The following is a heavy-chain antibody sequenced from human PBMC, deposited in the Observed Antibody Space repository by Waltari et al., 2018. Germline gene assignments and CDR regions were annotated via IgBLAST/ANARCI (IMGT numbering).Heavy chain of an antibody. Sequence: QVQLVQSGAEVKKPGASVKVSCKASGYTFTGSYIHWVRQAPGQGLKWMGWTKPTGGGNNCAQKFQGRVTMTRYTSISTAYMGLSSLRSDDTAVYYCARDLFNDNWFDPWGQGTLVTVSS. D-gene: IGHD3-10*02. CDR3: ARDLFNDNWFDP. V-gene: IGHV1-2*02. J-gene: IGHJ5*02. CDR1: GYTFTGSY. CDR2: TKPTGGGN.